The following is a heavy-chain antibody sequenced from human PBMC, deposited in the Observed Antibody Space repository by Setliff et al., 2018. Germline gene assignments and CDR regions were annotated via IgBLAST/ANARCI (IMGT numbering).Heavy chain of an antibody. J-gene: IGHJ6*03. D-gene: IGHD3-10*01. CDR2: IYNNGRT. CDR1: GGSISGYY. Sequence: PSETLSLTCSVSGGSISGYYWSWLRQPPGKGLEWIGYIYNNGRTNYHPALKSQVTMSVDTSRNQFSLKLSSVTAADTAVYYCARHVGIRGRGYNYYYYYMDVWGKGTTVTVSS. CDR3: ARHVGIRGRGYNYYYYYMDV. V-gene: IGHV4-59*08.